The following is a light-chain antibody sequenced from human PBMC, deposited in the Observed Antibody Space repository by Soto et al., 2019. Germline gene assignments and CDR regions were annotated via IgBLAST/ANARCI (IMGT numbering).Light chain of an antibody. Sequence: EIVLTQSPGTLSLSPGETATLSCRASQSVSSNTLAWYHQKPGQTPRLLIYGASNRATGIPDRFSASGSGTDITLTTSRLEPEAVAVYYCQQYDNSITFGQGTRLEIE. CDR2: GAS. V-gene: IGKV3-20*01. J-gene: IGKJ5*01. CDR3: QQYDNSIT. CDR1: QSVSSNT.